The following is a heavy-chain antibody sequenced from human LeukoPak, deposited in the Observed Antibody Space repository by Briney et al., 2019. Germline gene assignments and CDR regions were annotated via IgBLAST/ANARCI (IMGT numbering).Heavy chain of an antibody. D-gene: IGHD2-2*01. V-gene: IGHV4-59*01. CDR3: ARFSAHQLRSGYYYYMDV. J-gene: IGHJ6*03. CDR1: GGSIRSYY. CDR2: IYYTGST. Sequence: SETLSLTCTVSGGSIRSYYWSWVRQPPGEGLEYIGHIYYTGSTDYNPSLKSRVTMSLDTSKNQFSLKLSSVTAADTAVYSCARFSAHQLRSGYYYYMDVWGKGTTVTVSS.